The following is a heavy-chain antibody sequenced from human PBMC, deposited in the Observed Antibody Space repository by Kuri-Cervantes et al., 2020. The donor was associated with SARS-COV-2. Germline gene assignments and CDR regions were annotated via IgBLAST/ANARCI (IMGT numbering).Heavy chain of an antibody. CDR3: ARATIGYSGYEVFDY. Sequence: GESLKISCAASGFTFDDYSMHWVRQAPGKGLEWVSLISWNGGSTYYADSVKGRFTISRDNSKNSLYLQMNSLRTEDTAVYYCARATIGYSGYEVFDYCGQATLTVSS. J-gene: IGHJ4*02. D-gene: IGHD5-12*01. CDR1: GFTFDDYS. V-gene: IGHV3-43*01. CDR2: ISWNGGST.